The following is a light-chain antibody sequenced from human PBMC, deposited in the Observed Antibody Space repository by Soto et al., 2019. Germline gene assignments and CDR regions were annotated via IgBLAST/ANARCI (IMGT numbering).Light chain of an antibody. J-gene: IGKJ2*01. V-gene: IGKV1-39*01. Sequence: IHMTQSPSSLSASVGDRITVTCRASQRITTYVNWYQLKPGEAPKLLISTSGTLQRGVPSRFSGSGSGTDFTLTISGLHPAVFAPYFCQQTYSTPYTFGQGTRLEIK. CDR2: TSG. CDR3: QQTYSTPYT. CDR1: QRITTY.